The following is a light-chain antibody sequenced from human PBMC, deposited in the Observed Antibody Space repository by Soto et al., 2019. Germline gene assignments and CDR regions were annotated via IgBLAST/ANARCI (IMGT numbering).Light chain of an antibody. V-gene: IGKV1-27*01. CDR2: AAS. J-gene: IGKJ4*01. Sequence: DIQVTQYPSSLSASVGDRVTITCRASQGIKNYLAWYQQKPGEIPKLLIYAASTLESGIPPRFSGSGSGTDFTLTINNLQTEDVATYYCQRYYNAPFTFGGGTKLEIK. CDR1: QGIKNY. CDR3: QRYYNAPFT.